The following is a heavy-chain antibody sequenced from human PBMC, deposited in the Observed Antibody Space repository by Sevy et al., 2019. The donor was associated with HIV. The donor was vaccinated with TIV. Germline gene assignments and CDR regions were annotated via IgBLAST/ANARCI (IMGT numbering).Heavy chain of an antibody. V-gene: IGHV3-23*01. CDR3: ARGGIEPGPPIYYFDY. CDR2: ISGSGGST. D-gene: IGHD3-10*01. J-gene: IGHJ4*02. CDR1: GFTFSSYA. Sequence: GGSLRLSCAASGFTFSSYAMSWVRQAPGKGLEWVSAISGSGGSTYYADSVKGRFTTSGDNSKNTLYLQMNSLRAEDTAVYYCARGGIEPGPPIYYFDYWGQGTLVTVSS.